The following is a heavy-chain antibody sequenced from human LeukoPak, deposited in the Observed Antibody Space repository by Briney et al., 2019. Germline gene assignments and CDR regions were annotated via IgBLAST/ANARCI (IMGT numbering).Heavy chain of an antibody. CDR2: IIPIFGTA. Sequence: GASVKVSCKASGGTFSSYAISWVRQAPGQGLEWMGGIIPIFGTANYAQKFQGRVTITADESTSTAYMELSSLRSEDTAVYYSAGQQLVRPREYYFDYWGQGTLVTVSS. CDR3: AGQQLVRPREYYFDY. J-gene: IGHJ4*02. V-gene: IGHV1-69*13. D-gene: IGHD6-13*01. CDR1: GGTFSSYA.